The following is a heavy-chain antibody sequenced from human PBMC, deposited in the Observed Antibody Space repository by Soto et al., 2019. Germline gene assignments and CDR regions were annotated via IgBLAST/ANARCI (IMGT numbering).Heavy chain of an antibody. Sequence: EVQLLESGGGLVQPGGSLRLSCAVSGFTFSAYAMSWVRQAPGKGLEWVSAISGTSPSTYYADSVQGRFSISTDSSRKTLFLQMNTLRAEDTAVYFCATRIFGVEYWGQGTLVTVSS. CDR2: ISGTSPST. CDR1: GFTFSAYA. J-gene: IGHJ4*02. V-gene: IGHV3-23*01. CDR3: ATRIFGVEY. D-gene: IGHD3-3*01.